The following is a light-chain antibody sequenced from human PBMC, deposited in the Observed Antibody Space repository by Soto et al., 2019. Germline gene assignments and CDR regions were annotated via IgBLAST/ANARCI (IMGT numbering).Light chain of an antibody. CDR2: DAS. Sequence: EIVLTQSPATLSLSPGERATLSCRASQSVSSYLAWYQQKPGQPPRLLIYDASNRATGIPARFSGSGSGTDFTLTISSLEPEDFAVYYCQQRSHWPRTFGQGTLLEIK. CDR3: QQRSHWPRT. J-gene: IGKJ5*01. V-gene: IGKV3-11*01. CDR1: QSVSSY.